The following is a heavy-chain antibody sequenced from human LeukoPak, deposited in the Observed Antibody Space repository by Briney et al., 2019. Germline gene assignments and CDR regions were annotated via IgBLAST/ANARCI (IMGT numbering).Heavy chain of an antibody. CDR3: ARARDLADWFDP. CDR1: GGSFSGYY. J-gene: IGHJ5*02. D-gene: IGHD6-13*01. Sequence: PSETLSLTCAVYGGSFSGYYWSWIRQPPGKGLEWIGYIYYSGSTNYNPSLKSRVTISVDTSKNQFSLKLSSVTAADTAVYYCARARDLADWFDPWGQGTLVTVSS. V-gene: IGHV4-59*01. CDR2: IYYSGST.